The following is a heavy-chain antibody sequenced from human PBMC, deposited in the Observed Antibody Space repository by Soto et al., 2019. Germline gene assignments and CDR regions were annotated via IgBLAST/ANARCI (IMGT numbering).Heavy chain of an antibody. J-gene: IGHJ4*02. V-gene: IGHV1-2*02. D-gene: IGHD4-4*01. CDR2: INPNSGGT. CDR1: GYTFTSYD. Sequence: ASVKVSCKASGYTFTSYDMHWVRQAPGQGLEWMGWINPNSGGTNYAQKFQGRVTMTRDTSISTAYMELSRLRSDDTAVYYCARDLGTHDYSNFDYWGQGTLVTVSS. CDR3: ARDLGTHDYSNFDY.